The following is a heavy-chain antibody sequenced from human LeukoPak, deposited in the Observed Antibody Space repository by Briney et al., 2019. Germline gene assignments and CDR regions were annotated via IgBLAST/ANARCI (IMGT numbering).Heavy chain of an antibody. D-gene: IGHD3-3*01. CDR1: GFTFSNYW. V-gene: IGHV3-7*01. CDR3: ARDNGVVHGVYYMDV. Sequence: GGSLRLSCAASGFTFSNYWMTWVRQAPGKGLEWVADIKEDGGEKLNVNSVRGRFTISRDNATMSLFLQMNSLRAEDTAVYYCARDNGVVHGVYYMDVWGKGTTVTVS. J-gene: IGHJ6*03. CDR2: IKEDGGEK.